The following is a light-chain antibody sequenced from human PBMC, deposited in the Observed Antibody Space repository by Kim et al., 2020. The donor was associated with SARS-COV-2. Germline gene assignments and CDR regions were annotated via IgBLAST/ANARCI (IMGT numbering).Light chain of an antibody. Sequence: QSVLTQSPSVSGAPGQRVTISCSGTSSNIGAGFDVHWYQHLPGTAPKLLIYGNSVRPSGVPDRFSGSRSGTSASLAITGLLTEDEADYYCQSFDSSLSGLIFGGGTKLTVL. CDR3: QSFDSSLSGLI. CDR2: GNS. V-gene: IGLV1-40*01. J-gene: IGLJ2*01. CDR1: SSNIGAGFD.